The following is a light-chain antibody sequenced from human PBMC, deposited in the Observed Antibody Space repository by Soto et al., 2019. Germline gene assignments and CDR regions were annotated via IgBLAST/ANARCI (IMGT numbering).Light chain of an antibody. CDR1: QSVSSNS. V-gene: IGKV3-20*01. CDR3: QQYGGSPRT. Sequence: EIVLTQSPGTLSLSPGERDTLSCSASQSVSSNSLAWYQHKRGQAPRLLIHGASSRATGIPDRFSGSGSGTDFTLTISRLEPEDFAVYYCQQYGGSPRTFGQGTKVDIK. CDR2: GAS. J-gene: IGKJ1*01.